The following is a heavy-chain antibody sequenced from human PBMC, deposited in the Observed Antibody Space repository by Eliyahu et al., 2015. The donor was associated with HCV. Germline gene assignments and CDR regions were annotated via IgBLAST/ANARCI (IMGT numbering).Heavy chain of an antibody. CDR1: XFTFDDYA. CDR2: ISWNSGSI. J-gene: IGHJ4*02. Sequence: EVQLVESGGGLVQPGRSLRLSCAASXFTFDDYAMHWVRQAPGKGLEWVSGISWNSGSIGYADSVKGRFTISRDNAKNSLYLQMNSLRAEDTALYYCAKGAGYYPYYFDYWGQGTLVTVSS. V-gene: IGHV3-9*01. CDR3: AKGAGYYPYYFDY. D-gene: IGHD3-22*01.